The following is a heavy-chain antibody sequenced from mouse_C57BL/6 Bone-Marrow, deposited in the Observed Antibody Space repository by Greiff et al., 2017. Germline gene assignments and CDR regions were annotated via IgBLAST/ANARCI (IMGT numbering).Heavy chain of an antibody. Sequence: QVQLQQPGAELVKPGASVKMSCKASGYTFTSYWITWVKQRPGQGLEWIGAIYPGSGSTNYNEKFKSKGTLTVDTYSSTAYLQLSRLTSEDSAVDDCARRGYPYWDLDVWGKGTTVTVSS. CDR2: IYPGSGST. CDR3: ARRGYPYWDLDV. D-gene: IGHD2-2*01. J-gene: IGHJ1*03. V-gene: IGHV1-55*01. CDR1: GYTFTSYW.